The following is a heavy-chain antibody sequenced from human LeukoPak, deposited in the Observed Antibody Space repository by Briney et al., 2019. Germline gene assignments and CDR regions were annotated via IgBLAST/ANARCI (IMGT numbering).Heavy chain of an antibody. D-gene: IGHD3-10*01. J-gene: IGHJ6*03. CDR1: GFTVSTNY. V-gene: IGHV3-66*01. CDR2: MYTLGNT. Sequence: PGGSLRLSCAASGFTVSTNYMTWIRQAPGKGLEWVSVMYTLGNTNYADSVRGRFTISRDNSKNTLYLQMNSLRAEDTAVYYCAMNTMVRGVIIMDVWGKGTTVTISS. CDR3: AMNTMVRGVIIMDV.